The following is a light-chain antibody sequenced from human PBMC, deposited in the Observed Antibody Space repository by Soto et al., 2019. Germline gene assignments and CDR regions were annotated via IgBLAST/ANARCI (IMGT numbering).Light chain of an antibody. CDR2: EVS. J-gene: IGLJ2*01. CDR1: SSDVGSYNL. Sequence: QSVLTQPASVSGSPGQSITISCTGTSSDVGSYNLVSWYQQHPGKAPKLMIYEVSKRPSGVSNRFSGSKSANTASLTISGLQADDEADYYCCSYGGSNNLVFGGGTKLTVL. CDR3: CSYGGSNNLV. V-gene: IGLV2-23*02.